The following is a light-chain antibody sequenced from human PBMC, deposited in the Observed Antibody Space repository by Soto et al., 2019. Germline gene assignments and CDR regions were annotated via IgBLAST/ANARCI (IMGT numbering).Light chain of an antibody. CDR1: QSISSW. CDR3: QQYNTFWT. V-gene: IGKV1-5*01. CDR2: DVS. Sequence: IQMTQSPSTLSASVGDRVTITCRASQSISSWLAWYQQKPGKAPKLLIYDVSSLESGVPSRFSGSGSGTEFTLTISSLQPDDVATYYCQQYNTFWTFGQGTKVDI. J-gene: IGKJ1*01.